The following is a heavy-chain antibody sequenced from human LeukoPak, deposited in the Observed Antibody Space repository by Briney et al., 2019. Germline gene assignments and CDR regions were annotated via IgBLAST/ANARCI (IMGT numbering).Heavy chain of an antibody. CDR3: ARDGSRKDSTLFDY. V-gene: IGHV1-18*01. J-gene: IGHJ4*02. Sequence: EASVKVSCKASGYTFTSYSISWVRQAPGQGLEWLGWVGGYNSDTNYAQKIQGRVSMTTDTSTTTAYMELRSLTSDDTAVYYCARDGSRKDSTLFDYWGQGTLVIVSS. CDR2: VGGYNSDT. CDR1: GYTFTSYS. D-gene: IGHD6-13*01.